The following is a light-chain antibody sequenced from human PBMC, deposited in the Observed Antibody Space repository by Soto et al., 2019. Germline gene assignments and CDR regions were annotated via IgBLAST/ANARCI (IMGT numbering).Light chain of an antibody. CDR2: GAS. CDR3: QQYYSYPLP. J-gene: IGKJ4*01. V-gene: IGKV3-20*01. CDR1: QSVSSSY. Sequence: EIVLTQSPCTLSLSPAERATLSCRASQSVSSSYLAWYQQKPGQAPRLLIYGASSRATGIPDRFSGSGSGTDFTLTISCLQSEDFATYYCQQYYSYPLPFGGGTKVDIK.